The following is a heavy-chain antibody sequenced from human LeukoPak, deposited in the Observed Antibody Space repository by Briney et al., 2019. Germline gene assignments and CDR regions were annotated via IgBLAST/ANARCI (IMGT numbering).Heavy chain of an antibody. D-gene: IGHD3-22*01. V-gene: IGHV4-34*01. J-gene: IGHJ4*02. Sequence: SETLSLTCAVHGGSFSGYYWSWIRQPPGKGLEWIGEINHSGSTNYNPSLKSRVTISVDTSKNQFSLKLTSVTAADTAVYYCATLGEYYDSSGYYYNWGQGTLVTVSS. CDR3: ATLGEYYDSSGYYYN. CDR1: GGSFSGYY. CDR2: INHSGST.